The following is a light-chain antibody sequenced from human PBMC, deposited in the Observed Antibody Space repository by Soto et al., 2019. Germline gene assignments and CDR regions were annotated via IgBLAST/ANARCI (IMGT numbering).Light chain of an antibody. J-gene: IGKJ1*01. CDR1: QSVSSS. V-gene: IGKV3-15*01. CDR3: QQYKNWPWT. Sequence: EIVITQSPGTLSVSPGERATLSCMTSQSVSSSLAWYQQKPGQAPSLLIYGASTRATGIPARFSGSGSGTEFTLTISSLQSEDCAVYYCQQYKNWPWTFGQGTKVDIK. CDR2: GAS.